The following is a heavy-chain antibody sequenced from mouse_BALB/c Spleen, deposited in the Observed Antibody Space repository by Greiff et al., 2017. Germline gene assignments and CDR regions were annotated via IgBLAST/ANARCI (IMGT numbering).Heavy chain of an antibody. V-gene: IGHV5-4*02. D-gene: IGHD1-1*02. Sequence: EVKVVESGGGLVQPGGSLKLSCAASGFTFSSYYMYWVRQTPEKRLEWVATISDGGSYTYYPDRVKGRFTISRDNAKNTLYLQMSSLESEDTAMYYCASEGGSYDAMDYWGQGTSVTVSS. CDR2: ISDGGSYT. CDR3: ASEGGSYDAMDY. CDR1: GFTFSSYY. J-gene: IGHJ4*01.